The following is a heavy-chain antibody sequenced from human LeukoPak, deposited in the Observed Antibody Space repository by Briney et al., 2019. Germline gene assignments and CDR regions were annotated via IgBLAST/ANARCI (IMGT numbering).Heavy chain of an antibody. CDR3: AKFGDILTGYPYYFDY. CDR2: ISGSGGST. J-gene: IGHJ4*02. D-gene: IGHD3-9*01. V-gene: IGHV3-23*01. Sequence: GGSLRPSCAASGFTFSSYGMSWVRQAPGKGLEWVSGISGSGGSTYYADSVKGRFTISRDNSKNTLYLQMNSLRAEDTAVYYCAKFGDILTGYPYYFDYWGQGTLVTVSS. CDR1: GFTFSSYG.